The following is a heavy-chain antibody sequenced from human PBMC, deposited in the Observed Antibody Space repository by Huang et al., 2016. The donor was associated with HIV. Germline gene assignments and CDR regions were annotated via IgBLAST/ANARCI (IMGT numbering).Heavy chain of an antibody. D-gene: IGHD3-10*01. CDR2: IYPGESDT. CDR3: ARRPDYHGMDV. CDR1: GYSFTSHW. V-gene: IGHV5-51*01. Sequence: EVLLVQSGAEVKKPGESLKISCKGSGYSFTSHWIAWVRQVPGKGLEWIGTIYPGESDTRYSPSSQGLVTISADKSINTAYLQWSSLKASDTAMYYCARRPDYHGMDVWGQGTTVIVSS. J-gene: IGHJ6*02.